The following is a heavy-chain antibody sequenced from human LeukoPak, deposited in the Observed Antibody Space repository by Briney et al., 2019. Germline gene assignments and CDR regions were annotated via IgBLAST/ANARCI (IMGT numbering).Heavy chain of an antibody. V-gene: IGHV3-74*01. D-gene: IGHD3-16*01. CDR3: ARGGSARFDP. J-gene: IGHJ5*02. Sequence: GGSLRLSCVASGFSFSSDWMHWVRQAPGKGLVWVSRINTDGSSTNYADSVKGRFTISRDNAKNTLYLQMSSLRAEDTAVYYCARGGSARFDPWGQGTPVTVSS. CDR1: GFSFSSDW. CDR2: INTDGSST.